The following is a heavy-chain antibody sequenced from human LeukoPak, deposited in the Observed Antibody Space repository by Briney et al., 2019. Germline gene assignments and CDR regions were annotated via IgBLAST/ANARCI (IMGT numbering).Heavy chain of an antibody. CDR3: ARGGDRPDKNNWFDP. D-gene: IGHD4-17*01. V-gene: IGHV4-30-4*01. Sequence: SETLSLTCTVSGGSISSGDYYWSWIRQPPGKGLEWIGYIYYSGSTYYNPSLKSRVTISVDTSKNQFSLKLSSVTAADTAVNYCARGGDRPDKNNWFDPWGQGTLVTVSS. J-gene: IGHJ5*02. CDR2: IYYSGST. CDR1: GGSISSGDYY.